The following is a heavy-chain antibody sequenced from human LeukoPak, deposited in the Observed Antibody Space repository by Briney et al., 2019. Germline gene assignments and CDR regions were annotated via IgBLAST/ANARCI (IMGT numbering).Heavy chain of an antibody. D-gene: IGHD3-3*01. CDR3: ARGNLLSGYCFDF. V-gene: IGHV4-34*01. CDR2: IHYTGGT. J-gene: IGHJ4*02. Sequence: KPSETLSLTCAVYGGSISGYYWSWIRQPPGKGLEWVGEIHYTGGTNYNPSLKSRATISIDTSKNQLSLKLSYVTAADTAVYYCARGNLLSGYCFDFWRQGALVTVSS. CDR1: GGSISGYY.